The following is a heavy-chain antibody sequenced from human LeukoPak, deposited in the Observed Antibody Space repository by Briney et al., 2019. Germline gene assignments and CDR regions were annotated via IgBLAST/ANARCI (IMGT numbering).Heavy chain of an antibody. V-gene: IGHV4-38-2*02. D-gene: IGHD2-2*02. CDR2: IYHSGST. CDR3: ARAISCPKSSTSCYIEGVDY. J-gene: IGHJ4*02. CDR1: GYSISSGYY. Sequence: SETLSLTCTVSGYSISSGYYWGWIRQPPGKGLEWIGSIYHSGSTYYNPSLKSRVTISVDTSKNQFSLKLSSVTAADTAVYYCARAISCPKSSTSCYIEGVDYWRQGTLVTVSS.